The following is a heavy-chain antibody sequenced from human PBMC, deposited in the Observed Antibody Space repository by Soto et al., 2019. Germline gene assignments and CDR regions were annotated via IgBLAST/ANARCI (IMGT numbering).Heavy chain of an antibody. CDR2: ISAYNGNT. Sequence: QVQLVQSGAEVKKPGASVKVSCKASGYTFTSYGISWVRQAPGQGLEWMGWISAYNGNTNYAQKRQGRVTMTTDTSTSTAYMELRSLRSDDTAVYYCAREGYYDSSGYQYGMDVWGHGTTVTVSS. CDR1: GYTFTSYG. D-gene: IGHD3-22*01. V-gene: IGHV1-18*01. J-gene: IGHJ6*02. CDR3: AREGYYDSSGYQYGMDV.